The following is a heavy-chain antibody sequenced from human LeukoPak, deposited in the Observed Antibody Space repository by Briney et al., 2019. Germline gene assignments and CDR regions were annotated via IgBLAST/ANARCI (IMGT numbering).Heavy chain of an antibody. V-gene: IGHV3-53*01. CDR3: ARGPTYYYDSSGYKDAFDI. J-gene: IGHJ3*02. CDR2: IYSGGST. D-gene: IGHD3-22*01. CDR1: GFTVSSNY. Sequence: GGSLRLSCAASGFTVSSNYMSWVRQAPGKGLEWVSVIYSGGSTYHANSVKGRFTISRDNSKNTLYLQMNSLRAEDTAVYYCARGPTYYYDSSGYKDAFDIWGQGTMVTVSS.